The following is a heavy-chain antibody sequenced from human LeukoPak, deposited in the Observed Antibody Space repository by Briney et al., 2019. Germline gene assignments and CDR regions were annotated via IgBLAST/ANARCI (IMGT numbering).Heavy chain of an antibody. V-gene: IGHV3-30*02. Sequence: GGSLRLSCATSGFTFSAFGMHWVRQAPGKGLEWVAFTRNAGSDKFHVDSVKGRFTISRDNSKNTLYLQMNSLRPEDTAVYYCAKEGYWSNKGCSNHPYYYYYYMDVWGTGTTVSVSS. D-gene: IGHD2-2*01. CDR3: AKEGYWSNKGCSNHPYYYYYYMDV. J-gene: IGHJ6*03. CDR1: GFTFSAFG. CDR2: TRNAGSDK.